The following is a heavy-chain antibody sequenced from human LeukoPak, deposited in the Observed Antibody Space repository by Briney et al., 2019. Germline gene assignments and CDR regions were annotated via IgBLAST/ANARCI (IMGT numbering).Heavy chain of an antibody. CDR2: INQDGSEK. D-gene: IGHD3-16*01. V-gene: IGHV3-7*02. CDR3: ARGGVVGAFDI. Sequence: GGSLRLSCIVSGFTFSSYWMSWVRQAPGKGLEWVANINQDGSEKYYVDSVKGRFTISRDSAKNSLYLQLNSLRAEDTAVYYCARGGVVGAFDIWGQGTMVTVSS. J-gene: IGHJ3*02. CDR1: GFTFSSYW.